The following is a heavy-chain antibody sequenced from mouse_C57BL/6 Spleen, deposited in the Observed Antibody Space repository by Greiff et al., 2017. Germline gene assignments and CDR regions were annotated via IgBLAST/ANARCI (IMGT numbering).Heavy chain of an antibody. CDR1: GFTFSNYW. CDR3: TGPFAY. Sequence: DVKLVESGGGLVQPGGSMKLSCVASGFTFSNYWMNWVRQSPEKGLEWVAQIRMKADNYATQYAESVKGRFTISRDDSKSSVYLQMNNLRAEDTGIYYCTGPFAYWGQGTLVTVSA. V-gene: IGHV6-3*01. CDR2: IRMKADNYAT. J-gene: IGHJ3*01.